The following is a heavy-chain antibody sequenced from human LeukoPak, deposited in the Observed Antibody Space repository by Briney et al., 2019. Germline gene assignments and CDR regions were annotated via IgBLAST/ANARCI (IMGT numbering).Heavy chain of an antibody. Sequence: PGGSLRLSCAASGFTFSSYWMSWVRQAPGKGLEWVANIKQDGSEKYYVDSVKGRFTISRDNSKNTLYLQMNSLRAEDTAVYYCAKSNGGIKAPRGAFDIWGQGTMVTVSS. D-gene: IGHD3-10*01. J-gene: IGHJ3*02. CDR2: IKQDGSEK. V-gene: IGHV3-7*03. CDR3: AKSNGGIKAPRGAFDI. CDR1: GFTFSSYW.